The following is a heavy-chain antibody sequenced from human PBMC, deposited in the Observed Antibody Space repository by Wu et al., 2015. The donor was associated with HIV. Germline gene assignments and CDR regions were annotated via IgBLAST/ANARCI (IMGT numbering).Heavy chain of an antibody. Sequence: QVQLVQSGAEVKKPGSSVKVSCKASGGTFSSYAISWVRQAPGQGLEWMGGIIPIFGTANYAQKFQGRVTITADESTSTAYMELSSLRSEDTAVYYCARVARDIVVVPAAMGYDAFDIWGQGDNGHRLF. CDR3: ARVARDIVVVPAAMGYDAFDI. CDR1: GGTFSSYA. D-gene: IGHD2-2*01. J-gene: IGHJ3*02. CDR2: IIPIFGTA. V-gene: IGHV1-69*12.